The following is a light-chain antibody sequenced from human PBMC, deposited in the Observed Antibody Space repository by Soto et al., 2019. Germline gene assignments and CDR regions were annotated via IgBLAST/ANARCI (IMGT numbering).Light chain of an antibody. CDR3: QQYNNWPPLT. V-gene: IGKV3-15*01. J-gene: IGKJ4*01. CDR2: GAS. Sequence: EIVMTQSPATLSVSPGERATLSCRASQSVSSNLAWYQQKPGQAPRLLICGASTRATGIPARFSGSGSGTEFTLTISSLQSEDXXVYYCQQYNNWPPLTFGGGTKVEIK. CDR1: QSVSSN.